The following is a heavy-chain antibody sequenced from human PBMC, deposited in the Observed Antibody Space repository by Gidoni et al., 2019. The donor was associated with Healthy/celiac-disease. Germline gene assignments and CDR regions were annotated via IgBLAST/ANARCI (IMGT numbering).Heavy chain of an antibody. Sequence: VQLQESGPGLVKPSATLSLTCPVSGGSISSYYWIWIRQPPGKGLEWIGYIYYSGSTNYNPALKSRITRSVETSKNQLSLKLSSVTAAETAVYYCARSTPPHYGPNWFDPRGQGTLVTVYS. V-gene: IGHV4-59*01. J-gene: IGHJ5*02. CDR3: ARSTPPHYGPNWFDP. D-gene: IGHD4-17*01. CDR2: IYYSGST. CDR1: GGSISSYY.